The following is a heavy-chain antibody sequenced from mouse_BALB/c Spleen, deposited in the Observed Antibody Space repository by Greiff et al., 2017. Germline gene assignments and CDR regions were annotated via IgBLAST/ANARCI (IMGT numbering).Heavy chain of an antibody. Sequence: QVQLKQSGAELAKPGASVKMSCKASGYTFTSYWMHWVKQRPGQGLEWIGYINPSTGYTEYNQKFKDKATLTVDKSSSTAYMQLSSLTSEDSAVYYCARSDTTVVRDYYFDYWGQGTTLTVSS. CDR1: GYTFTSYW. CDR2: INPSTGYT. D-gene: IGHD1-1*01. CDR3: ARSDTTVVRDYYFDY. J-gene: IGHJ2*01. V-gene: IGHV1-7*01.